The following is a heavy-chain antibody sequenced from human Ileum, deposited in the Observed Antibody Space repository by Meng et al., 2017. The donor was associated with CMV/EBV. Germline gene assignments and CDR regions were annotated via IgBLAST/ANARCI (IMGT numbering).Heavy chain of an antibody. V-gene: IGHV4-39*07. Sequence: HLEASSPGLVRPSEPLSLTCPLAGGTINSKNYSGGWIRQPPGKGLEWIGSIYYNGNTPYNPSLKSRVTISLDTSKNQFSLRLSSVTAADTAVYYCARDITGSHFDHWGQGVLVTVSS. CDR2: IYYNGNT. D-gene: IGHD1-20*01. J-gene: IGHJ4*02. CDR1: GGTINSKNYS. CDR3: ARDITGSHFDH.